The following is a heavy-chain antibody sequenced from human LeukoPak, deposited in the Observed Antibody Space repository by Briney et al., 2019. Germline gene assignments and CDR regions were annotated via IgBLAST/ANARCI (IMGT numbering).Heavy chain of an antibody. CDR2: ISTDGYTT. D-gene: IGHD2-15*01. J-gene: IGHJ4*02. CDR3: VVGGSPGY. CDR1: GLAFSAYK. V-gene: IGHV3-74*01. Sequence: GGSLRLSCAASGLAFSAYKMHWVRQAPRKGLVWVSRISTDGYTTDYADFVQGRFTAPRDNTKNTWTLEMNSLRAEDTAVYYCVVGGSPGYWGQGTLVTVSS.